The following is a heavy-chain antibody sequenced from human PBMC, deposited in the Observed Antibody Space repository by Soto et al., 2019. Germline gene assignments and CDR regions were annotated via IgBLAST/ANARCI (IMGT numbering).Heavy chain of an antibody. Sequence: ASVKVSCKASGYTFTSYDINWVRQATGQGLEWMGWMNPNSGNTGYAQKFQGRVTMTRNTSISTAYMELSSLRSEDTAVYYCAKSSVAGPTPSFDIWGQGTMVTVSS. V-gene: IGHV1-8*01. D-gene: IGHD6-19*01. J-gene: IGHJ3*02. CDR1: GYTFTSYD. CDR3: AKSSVAGPTPSFDI. CDR2: MNPNSGNT.